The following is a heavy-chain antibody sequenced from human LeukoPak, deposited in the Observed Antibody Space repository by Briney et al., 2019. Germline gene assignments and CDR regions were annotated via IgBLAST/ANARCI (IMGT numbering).Heavy chain of an antibody. CDR1: GGSISSYY. Sequence: SETLSLTCTVSGGSISSYYWSWIRQPPGKGLEWIGYIYYSGSTNYNPSLKSRVTISVDTSKNQFSLKLSSVTAADTAVYYCARTYYDFWSGHRYYFDYWGQGTLVTVS. J-gene: IGHJ4*02. CDR3: ARTYYDFWSGHRYYFDY. V-gene: IGHV4-59*01. D-gene: IGHD3-3*01. CDR2: IYYSGST.